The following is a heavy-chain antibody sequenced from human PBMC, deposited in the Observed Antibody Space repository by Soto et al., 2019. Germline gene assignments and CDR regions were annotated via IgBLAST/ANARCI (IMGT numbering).Heavy chain of an antibody. J-gene: IGHJ4*02. D-gene: IGHD5-12*01. CDR2: IYHSGST. CDR3: ARSVEMATITPQFDY. V-gene: IGHV4-30-2*01. Sequence: SETLSLTCAVSGCSISSGGYSLSWIRQPPGKGLEWIGYIYHSGSTYYNPSLKSRVTISVDRSKNQFSLKLSSVTAADTAVYYCARSVEMATITPQFDYWGQGTLVTVSS. CDR1: GCSISSGGYS.